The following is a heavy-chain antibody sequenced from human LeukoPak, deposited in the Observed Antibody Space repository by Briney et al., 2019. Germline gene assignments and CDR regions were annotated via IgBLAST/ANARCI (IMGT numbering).Heavy chain of an antibody. CDR2: IYHSGST. Sequence: SETLSLTCAVSGGSISSSNWWSWVRQPPGKGLEWIGEIYHSGSTNYNPSLKSRVTISVDTSKNQFSLKLSSVTAADTAVYYCAGEKMTTVTSAFDYWGQGTLVTVSS. CDR3: AGEKMTTVTSAFDY. J-gene: IGHJ4*02. V-gene: IGHV4-4*02. D-gene: IGHD4-17*01. CDR1: GGSISSSNW.